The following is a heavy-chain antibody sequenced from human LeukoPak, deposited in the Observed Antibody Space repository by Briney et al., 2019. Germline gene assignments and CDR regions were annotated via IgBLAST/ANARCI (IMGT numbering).Heavy chain of an antibody. CDR2: IYYSGST. CDR1: GGSISSSSYY. V-gene: IGHV4-39*07. J-gene: IGHJ5*02. CDR3: ARDQSHLGWFDP. Sequence: SETLSLTCTVSGGSISSSSYYWGWIRQPPGKGLEWIGSIYYSGSTSYNPSLKSRVTISVDTSKNQFSLKLSSVTAADTAVYYCARDQSHLGWFDPWGQGTLVTVSS.